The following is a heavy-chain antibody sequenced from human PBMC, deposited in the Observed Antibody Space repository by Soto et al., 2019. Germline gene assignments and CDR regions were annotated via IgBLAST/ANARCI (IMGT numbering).Heavy chain of an antibody. D-gene: IGHD6-13*01. Sequence: EVQLVESGGGLVKPGGSLRLSCAASGFTFSSYSMNWVRQAPGKGLEWVSSISSSSSYIYYADSVKGRFTISRDNAKNSLYLQMNSLRAEDTAVYYCARAILRSSWDYYYYYGMDVWGQGTTVTVSS. CDR3: ARAILRSSWDYYYYYGMDV. J-gene: IGHJ6*02. CDR2: ISSSSSYI. V-gene: IGHV3-21*01. CDR1: GFTFSSYS.